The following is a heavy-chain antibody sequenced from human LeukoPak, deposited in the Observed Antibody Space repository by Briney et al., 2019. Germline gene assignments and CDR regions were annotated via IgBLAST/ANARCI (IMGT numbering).Heavy chain of an antibody. Sequence: GGSLRLSCAASGFTFSTYAMHWVRQAPGKGLEYVSAISSNGGATYYGNSVKGRFTISRDNSKNTLYLQMGSLRAEDMAVYYCAREGAAASVDYWGQGTLVTVSS. CDR2: ISSNGGAT. V-gene: IGHV3-64*01. CDR3: AREGAAASVDY. D-gene: IGHD6-13*01. CDR1: GFTFSTYA. J-gene: IGHJ4*02.